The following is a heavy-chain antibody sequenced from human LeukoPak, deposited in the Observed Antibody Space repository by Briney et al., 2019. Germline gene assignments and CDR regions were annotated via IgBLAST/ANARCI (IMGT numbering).Heavy chain of an antibody. V-gene: IGHV3-30*03. Sequence: QPGGSLRLSCAASGFPFSSHGMHWVRQAPGKGLEWVAVISYDGSNKYYADSVKGRFTISRDNSKNTLYLQMNSLRAEDTAVYYCARDMGTRGYVWYFDYWGQGTLVTVSS. CDR1: GFPFSSHG. J-gene: IGHJ4*02. CDR3: ARDMGTRGYVWYFDY. CDR2: ISYDGSNK. D-gene: IGHD5-12*01.